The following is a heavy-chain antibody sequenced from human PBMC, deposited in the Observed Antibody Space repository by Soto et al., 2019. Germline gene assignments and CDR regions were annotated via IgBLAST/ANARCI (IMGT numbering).Heavy chain of an antibody. CDR1: GGSISNFC. CDR3: ARGKLELYYYGLDV. CDR2: VYYSGTT. J-gene: IGHJ6*02. V-gene: IGHV4-59*01. Sequence: SETLSLTCTVSGGSISNFCWMWLRQAPGKGLEWIGFVYYSGTTDYNPSLKSRVTISVDTSKNQFSLNLRSVNAADSAVYYCARGKLELYYYGLDVWGQGTTVTVSS. D-gene: IGHD1-7*01.